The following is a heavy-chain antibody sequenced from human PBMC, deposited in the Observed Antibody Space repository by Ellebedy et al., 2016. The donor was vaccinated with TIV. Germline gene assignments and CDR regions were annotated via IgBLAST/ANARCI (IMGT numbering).Heavy chain of an antibody. D-gene: IGHD5-18*01. Sequence: GESLKISCAASGFAFSSYSMNWVRQAPGKGLEWVSYISSSSSTIYYADSVKGRFTISRDNAKNSLYLQMNSLRAEDTAVYYCARAYGDTAIVTDSWGQGTLVTFSS. CDR1: GFAFSSYS. CDR3: ARAYGDTAIVTDS. J-gene: IGHJ4*02. V-gene: IGHV3-48*04. CDR2: ISSSSSTI.